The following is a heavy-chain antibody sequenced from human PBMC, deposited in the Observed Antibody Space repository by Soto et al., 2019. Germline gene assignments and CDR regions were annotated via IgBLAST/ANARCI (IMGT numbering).Heavy chain of an antibody. J-gene: IGHJ4*02. V-gene: IGHV3-43*01. D-gene: IGHD3-9*01. CDR1: GFTFNAYT. CDR3: AKDSYDILTGQKRYFDS. CDR2: ISWDGGIT. Sequence: GGSLRLSCAASGFTFNAYTMHWVRQAPGKGLEWVSLISWDGGITYYGDSVKGRFTVSRDNSDNSLYLQMTSLRSDDTAFYYCAKDSYDILTGQKRYFDSWGQGTLVTVSS.